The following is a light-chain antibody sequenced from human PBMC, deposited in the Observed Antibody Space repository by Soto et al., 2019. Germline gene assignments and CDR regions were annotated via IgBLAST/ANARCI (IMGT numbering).Light chain of an antibody. CDR1: QGISSA. CDR2: AAS. CDR3: QQSYSNPLT. Sequence: AIQLTQSPSSLSASVGDRVTITCRASQGISSALAWYQQKPGKAPKLLIYAASGLESGVPSRFSGTGSGTDFTLTISSLQPEDFATYYCQQSYSNPLTLGQVTKADIK. J-gene: IGKJ1*01. V-gene: IGKV1-13*02.